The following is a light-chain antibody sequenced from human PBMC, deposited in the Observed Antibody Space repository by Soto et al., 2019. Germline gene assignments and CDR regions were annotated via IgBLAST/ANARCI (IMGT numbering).Light chain of an antibody. J-gene: IGKJ1*01. V-gene: IGKV3-15*01. CDR1: QSVTSN. CDR3: QHHNNWPPT. CDR2: GAS. Sequence: EIVMTQSPATLSVSPGERATLSCRASQSVTSNLAWYQQKPGQAPRLLIYGASTRATGIPARFSGSGSGTEFTLTISSLQSEDFAVYYCQHHNNWPPTFGQGTKVEIK.